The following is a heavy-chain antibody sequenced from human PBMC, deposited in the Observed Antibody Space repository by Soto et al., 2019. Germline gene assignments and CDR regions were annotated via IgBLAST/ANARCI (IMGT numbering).Heavy chain of an antibody. CDR3: ARSDTAMVTYYLDY. V-gene: IGHV3-23*01. D-gene: IGHD5-18*01. CDR2: ISGSGGST. J-gene: IGHJ4*02. CDR1: GFTFSSYA. Sequence: GWSLRLSCAASGFTFSSYAMSWVRQAPGKGLEWVSAISGSGGSTHYADSVKGLFTISRDNSKNTLYLQMNSLRAEDTAVYYCARSDTAMVTYYLDYWGQGTLVTVSS.